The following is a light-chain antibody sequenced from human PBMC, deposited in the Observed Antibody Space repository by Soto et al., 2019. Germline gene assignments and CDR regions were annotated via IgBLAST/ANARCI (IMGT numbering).Light chain of an antibody. CDR3: SSYAGSNNLGV. CDR2: EVS. J-gene: IGLJ1*01. CDR1: SSDIGGYNY. V-gene: IGLV2-8*01. Sequence: LTQPPSASGSPGQSVTISCAGTSSDIGGYNYVSWYQQYPGKAPKLMIYEVSKRPSGVPDRFSGSKSGNTASLTVSGLQAEDEADYYCSSYAGSNNLGVFGTGTKVTVL.